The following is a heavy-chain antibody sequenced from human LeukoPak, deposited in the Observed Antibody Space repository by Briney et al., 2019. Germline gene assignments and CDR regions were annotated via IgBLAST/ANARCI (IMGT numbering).Heavy chain of an antibody. D-gene: IGHD2-21*01. V-gene: IGHV3-7*01. CDR1: GFTFSSYW. Sequence: GGSLRLSCAASGFTFSSYWMSWVRQAPGKGLEWVANIKQDGSEKYYVDSVKGRFTISRDNAKNSLYLQMNSLRAEDTAVYYCARDRGTCCGGDCSQYYFDYWGQGALVTVSS. J-gene: IGHJ4*02. CDR3: ARDRGTCCGGDCSQYYFDY. CDR2: IKQDGSEK.